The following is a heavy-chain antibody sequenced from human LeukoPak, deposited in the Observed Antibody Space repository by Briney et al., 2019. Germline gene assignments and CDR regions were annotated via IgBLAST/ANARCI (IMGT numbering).Heavy chain of an antibody. CDR1: GFTFDDYG. Sequence: GGSLRLSCATSGFTFDDYGMSWVRQAPGKGLEWVSVIHSGGSTYYADSVKGRFTISRDNSKNTLFVQMNSLRAEDTAVYYCARGWGSSYYFDYWGQGTLVTVSS. V-gene: IGHV3-66*02. CDR3: ARGWGSSYYFDY. J-gene: IGHJ4*02. CDR2: IHSGGST. D-gene: IGHD3-16*01.